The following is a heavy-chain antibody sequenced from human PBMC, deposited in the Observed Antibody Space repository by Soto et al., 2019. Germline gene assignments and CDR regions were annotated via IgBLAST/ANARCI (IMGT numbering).Heavy chain of an antibody. Sequence: EVQLVESGGGLIQPGGSLRLSCAVSGFTVSNHYMSWVRQAPGKGLEGVSVIYSGGYTAYGDSVKGRFTISRDNSKNTIFLKINSRGAADAAVYYCAAQRGGGGYWGQGTLVTVSS. V-gene: IGHV3-53*01. CDR3: AAQRGGGGY. J-gene: IGHJ4*02. CDR1: GFTVSNHY. CDR2: IYSGGYT. D-gene: IGHD6-25*01.